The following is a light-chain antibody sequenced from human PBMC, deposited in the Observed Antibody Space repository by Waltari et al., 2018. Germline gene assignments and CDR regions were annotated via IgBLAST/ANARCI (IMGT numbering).Light chain of an antibody. CDR3: AAWDDSLNGYV. V-gene: IGLV1-44*01. J-gene: IGLJ1*01. CDR1: SPNTARTP. Sequence: QSVLTQPPPAVGAPGQTVTTPCTGSSPNTARTPVTWYLQLPGTAPQLLIYRNNQRPSGVPDRFSASKSGTSASLAISGLQSEDDADYYCAAWDDSLNGYVFGTGTKVSVL. CDR2: RNN.